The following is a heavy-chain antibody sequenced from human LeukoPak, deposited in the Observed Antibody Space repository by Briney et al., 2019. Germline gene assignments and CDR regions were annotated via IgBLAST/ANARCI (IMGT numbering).Heavy chain of an antibody. CDR2: INHSGST. V-gene: IGHV4-34*01. D-gene: IGHD6-13*01. CDR1: GGSFSGYY. CDR3: ARGYSSSWYYWFDP. J-gene: IGHJ5*02. Sequence: SEALSLTCAVYGGSFSGYYWSWIRQPPGKGLEWIGEINHSGSTNYNPSLKSRVTISVDTSKNQFSLKLSSVTAADTAVYYCARGYSSSWYYWFDPWGQGTLVTVSS.